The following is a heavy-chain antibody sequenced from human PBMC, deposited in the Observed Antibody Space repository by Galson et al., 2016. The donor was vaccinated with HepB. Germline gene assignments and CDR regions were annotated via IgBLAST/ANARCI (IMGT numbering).Heavy chain of an antibody. J-gene: IGHJ6*02. V-gene: IGHV2-5*02. CDR1: GFSLSTSGVG. CDR3: AHSFWTPLVSYYYYFGMDV. CDR2: IYWDDDK. Sequence: PALVKPTQTLTLTCTFSGFSLSTSGVGVGWIRQPPGKALEWLALIYWDDDKRYSPSLKSRLTISKDTSKNQVVLTMTNMDPVDTATYYFAHSFWTPLVSYYYYFGMDVWGQGTAVTVSS. D-gene: IGHD3/OR15-3a*01.